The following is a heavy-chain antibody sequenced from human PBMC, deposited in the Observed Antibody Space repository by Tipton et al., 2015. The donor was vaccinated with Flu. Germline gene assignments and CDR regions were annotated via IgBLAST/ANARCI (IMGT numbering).Heavy chain of an antibody. CDR2: VFHSGGT. D-gene: IGHD3-10*01. Sequence: TLSLTCNVSGYSISNGYYWGWIRQPPGKRLEWIGSVFHSGGTYYNPSLKSRVTISVDTSKNQFSLKLTSVTAADTAVYYCARPNRNTLFRGVLDVAFDIWGQGVMVTVSS. CDR3: ARPNRNTLFRGVLDVAFDI. CDR1: GYSISNGYY. V-gene: IGHV4-38-2*02. J-gene: IGHJ3*02.